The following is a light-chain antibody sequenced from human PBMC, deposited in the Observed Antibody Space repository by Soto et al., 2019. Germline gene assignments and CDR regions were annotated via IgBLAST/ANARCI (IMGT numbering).Light chain of an antibody. CDR3: QQYCSSPLT. CDR1: QSFTPNYLRVTSPY. V-gene: IGKV3-20*01. J-gene: IGKJ4*01. CDR2: GAS. Sequence: EIVLTQSPCTLSLSPGEGATLYCRASQSFTPNYLRVTSPYLAWYQQKPGQAPSLLIYGASSRATGIPDSFSGSGSGTDFTLTTSRLEPEDFAVYYCQQYCSSPLTFGGGTKVEVK.